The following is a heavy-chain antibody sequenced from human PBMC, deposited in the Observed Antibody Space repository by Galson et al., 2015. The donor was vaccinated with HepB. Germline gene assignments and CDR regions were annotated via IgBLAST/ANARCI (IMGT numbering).Heavy chain of an antibody. CDR2: ISTTGSII. CDR3: ARDGSTDWNYPQGDGYYGMDV. Sequence: SLRLSCAVSALTFSRYEMNWVRQAPGKGLEWVSYISTTGSIIYYADSVKGRFTMSRDNARNLIYLQMNSLRAEDTAVYYCARDGSTDWNYPQGDGYYGMDVWGQGTTVTVSS. V-gene: IGHV3-48*03. J-gene: IGHJ6*02. D-gene: IGHD1-7*01. CDR1: ALTFSRYE.